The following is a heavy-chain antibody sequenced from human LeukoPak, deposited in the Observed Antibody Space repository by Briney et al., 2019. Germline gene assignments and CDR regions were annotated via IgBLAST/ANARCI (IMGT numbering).Heavy chain of an antibody. J-gene: IGHJ4*02. Sequence: PGGSLRLSCAASGFTFSNAWMSWVRQAPGKGLEWVGRIKSKTDGGTTDYAAPVKGRFTISRDDSKNTLYLQMNSLKTEDTAVYYCTTGYYYGSGSFDYWGQGTLVTVSS. CDR2: IKSKTDGGTT. CDR3: TTGYYYGSGSFDY. D-gene: IGHD3-10*01. CDR1: GFTFSNAW. V-gene: IGHV3-15*01.